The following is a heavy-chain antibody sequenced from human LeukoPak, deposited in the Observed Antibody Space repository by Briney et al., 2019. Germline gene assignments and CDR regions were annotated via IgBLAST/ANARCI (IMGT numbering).Heavy chain of an antibody. CDR2: IYYSGST. Sequence: SSETLSLTCTVSGGSISRYYWSWIRQPPGKGLEWIGYIYYSGSTNYNPSLKSRVTISVDTSKNQFSLKLSSVTAADTAVYYCASTHRVTEDYWGQGTLVTVSS. CDR1: GGSISRYY. V-gene: IGHV4-59*01. D-gene: IGHD4-23*01. CDR3: ASTHRVTEDY. J-gene: IGHJ4*02.